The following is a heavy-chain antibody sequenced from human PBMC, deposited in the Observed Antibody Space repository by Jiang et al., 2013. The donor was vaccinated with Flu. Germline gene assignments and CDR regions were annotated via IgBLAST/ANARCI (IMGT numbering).Heavy chain of an antibody. J-gene: IGHJ4*02. CDR3: ARDRMITFGELFVPPSPFDY. D-gene: IGHD3-16*01. CDR2: INTNTGNP. V-gene: IGHV7-4-1*02. Sequence: WINTNTGNPTYAQGFTGRFVFSLDTSVSTAYLQISSLKAEDTAVYYCARDRMITFGELFVPPSPFDYWGQGTLVTVSS.